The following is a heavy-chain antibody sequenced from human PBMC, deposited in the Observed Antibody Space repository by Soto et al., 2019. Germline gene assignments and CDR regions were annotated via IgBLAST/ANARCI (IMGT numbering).Heavy chain of an antibody. V-gene: IGHV4-59*01. Sequence: QVQLQESGPGLVKPSETLSLTCTVSGGSISSYYWSWIRQPPGKGLEWIGYIYYSGSTNYNPYLKSRVTISVDTSKNHFSLKLSSVTAADTAVYYCARVLFGRGNWFDPWGQGTLVTVSS. CDR2: IYYSGST. CDR3: ARVLFGRGNWFDP. D-gene: IGHD3-3*01. J-gene: IGHJ5*02. CDR1: GGSISSYY.